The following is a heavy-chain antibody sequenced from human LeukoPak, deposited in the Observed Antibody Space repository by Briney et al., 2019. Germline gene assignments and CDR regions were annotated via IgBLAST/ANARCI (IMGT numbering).Heavy chain of an antibody. Sequence: ASVNVSCKASGYTFTGYDMHWVRQAPGQGLEGMGWINPNSGGTNYAQKFQGRVTMTRDTSISTAYMELSRLRSDDTAVYYCARVYYYDSSGYSVGMDVWGQGTTVTVSS. CDR2: INPNSGGT. CDR3: ARVYYYDSSGYSVGMDV. CDR1: GYTFTGYD. V-gene: IGHV1-2*02. D-gene: IGHD3-22*01. J-gene: IGHJ6*02.